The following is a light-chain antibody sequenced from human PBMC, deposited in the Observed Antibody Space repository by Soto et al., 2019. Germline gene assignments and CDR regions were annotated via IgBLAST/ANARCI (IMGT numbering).Light chain of an antibody. J-gene: IGLJ1*01. Sequence: QCSLTQPRSVSGSCGKSFTISCTGTSSDVGGYNYVSWYQQRPGKAPKVMIYDVSKRPSGVPDRFSGSKSGNTASLTISGLQDEDEADYYCCSYAGSYTYVFGTGTRSPS. V-gene: IGLV2-11*01. CDR3: CSYAGSYTYV. CDR1: SSDVGGYNY. CDR2: DVS.